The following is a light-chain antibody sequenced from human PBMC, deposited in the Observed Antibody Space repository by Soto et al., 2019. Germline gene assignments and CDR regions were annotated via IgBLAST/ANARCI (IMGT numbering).Light chain of an antibody. J-gene: IGKJ4*01. CDR3: QQLNSYPFA. V-gene: IGKV1-9*01. CDR1: QGISSS. CDR2: AAS. Sequence: DIQLTQSPSFLSASVLDRVTITCRASQGISSSLAWYQQKPGKAPNLLIYAASTLQSGVPSRFSGSGSGTEFTLTISSLQPGDFATYYCQQLNSYPFAFGGGTKVDI.